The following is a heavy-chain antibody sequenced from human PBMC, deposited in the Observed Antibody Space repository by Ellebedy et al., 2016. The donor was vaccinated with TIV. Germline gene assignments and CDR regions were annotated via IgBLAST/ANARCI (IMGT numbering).Heavy chain of an antibody. CDR3: AGLPVGGTSVDY. D-gene: IGHD1-26*01. Sequence: PGGSLRLSCAVSGIRISDHYMDWVRQAPGKGLEWIGLIGNKDNGGTTEYAASVNGRFIISRDESKNSLNLQMNSLKSEDTAVYYCAGLPVGGTSVDYWGQGTPVTVSS. V-gene: IGHV3-72*01. CDR2: IGNKDNGGTT. CDR1: GIRISDHY. J-gene: IGHJ4*02.